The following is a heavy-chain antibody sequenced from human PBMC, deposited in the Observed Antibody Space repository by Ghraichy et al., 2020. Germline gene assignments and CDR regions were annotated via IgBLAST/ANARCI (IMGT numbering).Heavy chain of an antibody. CDR2: IYYSGTT. D-gene: IGHD4-17*01. CDR1: GGSISSRSFY. J-gene: IGHJ3*02. V-gene: IGHV4-39*01. Sequence: SETLSFTCTVSGGSISSRSFYWGWIRQPPGKGLEWIGKIYYSGTTYYNPSLKSRVTISEDTSKNQVSLKLSSVTAADTAVYFCARGTTAITADGFDIWGQGTVVTVSS. CDR3: ARGTTAITADGFDI.